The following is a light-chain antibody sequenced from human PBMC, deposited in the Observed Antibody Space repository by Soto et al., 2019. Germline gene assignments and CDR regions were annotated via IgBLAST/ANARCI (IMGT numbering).Light chain of an antibody. CDR2: GAS. V-gene: IGKV3-20*01. J-gene: IGKJ1*01. Sequence: EIVLTQSPGTLSLSPGERATISCRASQSVSSSYLAWYQQKPGQAPRLLIYGASSRATGIPDRFSGSGSETDFPLTISSLEPEDFAVYYCQQYGSSSWTFGQGTKVEIK. CDR3: QQYGSSSWT. CDR1: QSVSSSY.